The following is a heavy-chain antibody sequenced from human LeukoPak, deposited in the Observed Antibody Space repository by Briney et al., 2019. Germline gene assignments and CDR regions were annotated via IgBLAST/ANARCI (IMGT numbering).Heavy chain of an antibody. V-gene: IGHV3-21*01. Sequence: GGSLRLSCVASGFTFRSYSMTWVRQAPGKGLEWVSYLSSTGDIYYADSVKGRFTISRDNAQNSLYLQMNSLRVEDTAVYYCARDYDWGFDYWGQGTLVTVSS. CDR2: LSSTGDI. CDR3: ARDYDWGFDY. CDR1: GFTFRSYS. J-gene: IGHJ4*02. D-gene: IGHD3-10*01.